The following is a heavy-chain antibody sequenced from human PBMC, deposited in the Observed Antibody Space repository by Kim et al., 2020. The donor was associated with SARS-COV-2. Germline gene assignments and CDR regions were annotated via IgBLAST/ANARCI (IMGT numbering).Heavy chain of an antibody. CDR3: ARDRYYDFWSGYRNYYYYYGMDV. J-gene: IGHJ6*02. CDR2: INAGNGNT. V-gene: IGHV1-3*01. Sequence: ASVKVSCKASGYTFTSYAMHWVRQAPGQRLEWMGWINAGNGNTKYSQKFQGRVTITRDTSASTAYMELSSLRSEDTAVYYCARDRYYDFWSGYRNYYYYYGMDVWGQGTTVTVSS. CDR1: GYTFTSYA. D-gene: IGHD3-3*01.